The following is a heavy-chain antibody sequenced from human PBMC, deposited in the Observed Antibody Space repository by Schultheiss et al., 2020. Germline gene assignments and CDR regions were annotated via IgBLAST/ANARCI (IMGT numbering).Heavy chain of an antibody. V-gene: IGHV3-21*05. Sequence: GESLKISCAASGFTFSSYAMSWVRQAPGKGLEWVSYISSSSSYIYYADSVKGRFTISRDNAKNSLYLQMNSLRAEDTAVYYCARDLGLRTAFDIWGQGTMVTVSS. CDR3: ARDLGLRTAFDI. CDR1: GFTFSSYA. D-gene: IGHD3-16*01. CDR2: ISSSSSYI. J-gene: IGHJ3*02.